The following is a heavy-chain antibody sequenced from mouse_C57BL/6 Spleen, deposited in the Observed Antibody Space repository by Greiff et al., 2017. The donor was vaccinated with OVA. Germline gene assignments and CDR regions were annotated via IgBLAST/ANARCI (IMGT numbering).Heavy chain of an antibody. CDR1: GFTFSDYG. CDR3: ASVFLADNYRFYAMDY. V-gene: IGHV5-17*01. D-gene: IGHD1-3*01. Sequence: DVMLVESGGGLVKPGGSLKLSCAASGFTFSDYGMHWVRQAPEKGLEWVAYISSGSSTIYYADTVKGRFTISRDNAKHTLFLQMLRLRSDDTAMYYCASVFLADNYRFYAMDYWGQGTSVTVSS. CDR2: ISSGSSTI. J-gene: IGHJ4*01.